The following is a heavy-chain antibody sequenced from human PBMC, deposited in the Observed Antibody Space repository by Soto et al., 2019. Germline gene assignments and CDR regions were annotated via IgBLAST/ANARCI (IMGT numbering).Heavy chain of an antibody. Sequence: QVQLVQSGAEVKKPGSSVKVSCKASGGTFSSYTISWVRQAPGQGLEWMGRIIPILGIANYAQKFQGRVTITADKTTSTAYRELSSVRSEETAVYYCARGGVAADACDIWGQGTMVTVSS. CDR2: IIPILGIA. CDR1: GGTFSSYT. J-gene: IGHJ3*02. D-gene: IGHD2-15*01. V-gene: IGHV1-69*02. CDR3: ARGGVAADACDI.